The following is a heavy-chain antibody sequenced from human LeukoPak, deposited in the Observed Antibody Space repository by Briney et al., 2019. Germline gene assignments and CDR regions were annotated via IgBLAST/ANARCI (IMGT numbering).Heavy chain of an antibody. V-gene: IGHV1-2*02. CDR3: ARDEQLEDFSFDY. D-gene: IGHD6-6*01. CDR1: GYTFTGYY. CDR2: INPNSGGT. Sequence: ASVKVSCKASGYTFTGYYMHWVRQAPGQGLEWMGWINPNSGGTNYAQKFQGRVTMTRDTSISTAYMELSRLRSDDTAVYYCARDEQLEDFSFDYWGQGTLVTVSS. J-gene: IGHJ4*02.